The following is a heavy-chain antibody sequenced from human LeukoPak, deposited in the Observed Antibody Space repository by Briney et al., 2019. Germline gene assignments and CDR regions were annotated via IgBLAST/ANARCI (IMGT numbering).Heavy chain of an antibody. CDR2: ISIRSSYI. CDR3: AIERLVVVGDAYYYYGMDV. Sequence: NHGGSLRLSCSASGFTFSNYKMNWVRQTPGKGLAWVSSISIRSSYIYYADSVKGRFTISRDNAKNSLFLQVNSLRAEDTAVYYCAIERLVVVGDAYYYYGMDVWGQGTTVTVSS. J-gene: IGHJ6*02. V-gene: IGHV3-21*01. D-gene: IGHD2-2*01. CDR1: GFTFSNYK.